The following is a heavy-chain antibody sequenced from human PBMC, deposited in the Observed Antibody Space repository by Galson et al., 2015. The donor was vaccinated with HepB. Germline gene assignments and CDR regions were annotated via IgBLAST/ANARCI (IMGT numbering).Heavy chain of an antibody. CDR2: INTNTGNP. CDR3: ARTRGGSWYVGYPWADY. D-gene: IGHD6-13*01. CDR1: GYTFTSYA. V-gene: IGHV7-4-1*02. J-gene: IGHJ4*02. Sequence: SVKVSCKASGYTFTSYAMNWVRQAPGQGLEWMGWINTNTGNPTYAQGFTGRFVFSLDTSVSTAYLQISSLKAEDTAVYYCARTRGGSWYVGYPWADYWGQGTLVTVSS.